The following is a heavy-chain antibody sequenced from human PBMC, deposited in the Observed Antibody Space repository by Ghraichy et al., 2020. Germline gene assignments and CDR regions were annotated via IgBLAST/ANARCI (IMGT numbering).Heavy chain of an antibody. CDR1: GFTFSDYY. J-gene: IGHJ4*02. CDR2: ISSSGSTI. Sequence: GGSLRLSCAASGFTFSDYYMSWIRQAPGKGLEWVSYISSSGSTIYYADSVKGRFTISRDNAKNSLYLQVNSLRVEDMAVYYCARTRGYSYGPFDYWGQGTLVTVSS. V-gene: IGHV3-11*01. D-gene: IGHD5-18*01. CDR3: ARTRGYSYGPFDY.